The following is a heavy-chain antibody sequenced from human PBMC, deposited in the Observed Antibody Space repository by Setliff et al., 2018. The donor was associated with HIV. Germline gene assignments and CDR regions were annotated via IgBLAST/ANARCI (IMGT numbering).Heavy chain of an antibody. CDR1: GVSISSGSYY. V-gene: IGHV4-61*09. J-gene: IGHJ5*02. CDR3: ARHASSDYVWGSYRSYNWFDP. Sequence: PSETLSLTCTVSGVSISSGSYYWSWIRQPAGKGLEWIGHIYTSGSTNYNPSLKSRVTISVDTSNNQFSLKVTSVTAADTAIYYCARHASSDYVWGSYRSYNWFDPWGQGTLVTVSS. D-gene: IGHD3-16*02. CDR2: IYTSGST.